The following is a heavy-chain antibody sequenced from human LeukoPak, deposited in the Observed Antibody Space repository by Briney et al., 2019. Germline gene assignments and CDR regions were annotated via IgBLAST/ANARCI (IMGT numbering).Heavy chain of an antibody. Sequence: GGSLRLSCAASGFTFSNAWMSWVRQAPGKGLEWVGRIKSKTDGGTTDYAAPVKGRFTISRDDSKNTLYLQMNSLKTEDTAVYYCTTARIMITFGGVIVYYFDYWGQGTLVTGSS. CDR1: GFTFSNAW. J-gene: IGHJ4*02. V-gene: IGHV3-15*01. D-gene: IGHD3-16*02. CDR2: IKSKTDGGTT. CDR3: TTARIMITFGGVIVYYFDY.